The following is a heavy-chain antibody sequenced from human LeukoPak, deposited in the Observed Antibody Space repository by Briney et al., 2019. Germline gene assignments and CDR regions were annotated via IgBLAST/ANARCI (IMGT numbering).Heavy chain of an antibody. V-gene: IGHV3-30-3*01. Sequence: PGRSLRLSCAASGFTFSSYAMHWVRQAPGKGLEWVAVISYDGSNKYYADSVKSRFTISRDNSKNTLYLQMNSLRAEDTAVYYCARDAGYTAQAYWGQGTLVTASS. CDR1: GFTFSSYA. CDR2: ISYDGSNK. D-gene: IGHD5-18*01. CDR3: ARDAGYTAQAY. J-gene: IGHJ4*02.